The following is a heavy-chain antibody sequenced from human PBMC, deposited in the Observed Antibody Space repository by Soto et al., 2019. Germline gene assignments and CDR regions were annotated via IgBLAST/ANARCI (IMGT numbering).Heavy chain of an antibody. CDR1: GGSISGSY. D-gene: IGHD6-19*01. V-gene: IGHV4-59*01. CDR3: ARSVAVPGAHSDY. CDR2: VYYTGST. Sequence: SETLSLTCSVSGGSISGSYWSWIRQSPGKGLEWLGYVYYTGSTNYSPSLRSRVSISVDTSKNEFSLRLSSVTAADTAVYFCARSVAVPGAHSDYWGQGTQVTVSS. J-gene: IGHJ4*02.